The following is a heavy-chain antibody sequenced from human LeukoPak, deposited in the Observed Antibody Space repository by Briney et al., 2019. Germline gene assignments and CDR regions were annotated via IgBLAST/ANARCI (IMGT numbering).Heavy chain of an antibody. CDR2: TYYRSKWYN. CDR1: GDSFSSNSAT. D-gene: IGHD3-22*01. Sequence: SQTLSLTCAISGDSFSSNSATWNWIRQSPSRGLEWLGRTYYRSKWYNDYAVSVKSRITINPDTSKNQFSLQLNSVTPEDTAVYYCAREQFFDSSGFYSSFDYWGQGTLVTVSS. J-gene: IGHJ4*02. V-gene: IGHV6-1*01. CDR3: AREQFFDSSGFYSSFDY.